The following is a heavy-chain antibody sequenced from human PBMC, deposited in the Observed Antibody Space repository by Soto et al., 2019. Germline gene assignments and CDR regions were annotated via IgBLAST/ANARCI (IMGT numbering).Heavy chain of an antibody. CDR3: ARDSGSYADY. J-gene: IGHJ4*02. CDR2: INSGGSST. Sequence: EVQLVESGGGLVQPGGSLRLSCAASGFTFSSYWMHWVRQAPGKGLVWVSRINSGGSSTDYADSVKGRFTISRDNAKNTPYLQMNSLRAEDTAVYQCARDSGSYADYWGQGTLGNVSS. V-gene: IGHV3-74*01. CDR1: GFTFSSYW. D-gene: IGHD1-26*01.